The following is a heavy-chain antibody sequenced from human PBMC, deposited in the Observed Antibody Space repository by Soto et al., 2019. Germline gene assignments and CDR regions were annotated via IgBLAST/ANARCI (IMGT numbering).Heavy chain of an antibody. CDR1: GFTFRSYW. D-gene: IGHD6-25*01. J-gene: IGHJ3*02. CDR3: ARDVSPGSSGLYLDAFDI. Sequence: EVQLVESGGGLVQPGGSLRLSCEASGFTFRSYWMTWVRQAPGKGLEWVANIKKDEGAKSYLDSVRGRFTISRDNAKNLLYLQMNSLRAEDTALYYCARDVSPGSSGLYLDAFDIWGQGTMVTVSS. V-gene: IGHV3-7*05. CDR2: IKKDEGAK.